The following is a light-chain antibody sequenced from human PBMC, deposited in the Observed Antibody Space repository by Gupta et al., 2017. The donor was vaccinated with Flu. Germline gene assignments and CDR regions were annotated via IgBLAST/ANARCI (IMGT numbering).Light chain of an antibody. CDR1: QSISSW. J-gene: IGKJ1*01. Sequence: SASVGDRVIITCRASQSISSWLAWYQQKPGTAPELLIFEASTLRNGFPARFSGSGSGTEFTLTISSLQPDDFATYYCQHSGTFGQGTKVEL. V-gene: IGKV1-5*03. CDR2: EAS. CDR3: QHSGT.